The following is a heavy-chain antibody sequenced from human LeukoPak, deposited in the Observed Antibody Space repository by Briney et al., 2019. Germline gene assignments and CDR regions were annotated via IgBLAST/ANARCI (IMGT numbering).Heavy chain of an antibody. D-gene: IGHD5-24*01. J-gene: IGHJ4*02. CDR3: ARWGNGYNYDY. CDR2: ISYDGSNK. Sequence: HTGGSLRLSCAASGFTFSSYAMHWVRQAPGKGLEWAAVISYDGSNKYYADSVKGRFTISRDNSKNTLYLQMNGLRPEDTAVYYCARWGNGYNYDYWGQGTLVTVSS. V-gene: IGHV3-30*04. CDR1: GFTFSSYA.